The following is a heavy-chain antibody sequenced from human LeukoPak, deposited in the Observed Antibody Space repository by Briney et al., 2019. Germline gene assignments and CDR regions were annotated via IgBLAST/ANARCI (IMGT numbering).Heavy chain of an antibody. CDR1: GFIFSSYW. D-gene: IGHD1-26*01. Sequence: GGSLRLSCAASGFIFSSYWMHWVRQAPGKGLVWVSRINSDGSSTSYADSVKGRFTISRDNAKNTLYLQMNSLRAEDTAVYYCARVWEKWELGSGELDYWGQGTLVTVSS. J-gene: IGHJ4*02. CDR3: ARVWEKWELGSGELDY. CDR2: INSDGSST. V-gene: IGHV3-74*01.